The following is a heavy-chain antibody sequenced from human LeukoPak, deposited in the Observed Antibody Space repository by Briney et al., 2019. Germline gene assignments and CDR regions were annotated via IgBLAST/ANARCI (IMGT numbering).Heavy chain of an antibody. CDR1: GITFSYCT. CDR2: IIPIFGTA. Sequence: ASVKVSCKASGITFSYCTISWVRQAPGQRLEWMGRIIPIFGTADYAQKFQGGVTMTTDESTSTAYMELSSLRSEDTAVYYCAREPVPRSSGLQYWGQGTLVTVSS. V-gene: IGHV1-69*05. CDR3: AREPVPRSSGLQY. D-gene: IGHD3-22*01. J-gene: IGHJ4*02.